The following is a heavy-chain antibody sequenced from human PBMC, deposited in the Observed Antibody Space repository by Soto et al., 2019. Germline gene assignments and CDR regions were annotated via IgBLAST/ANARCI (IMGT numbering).Heavy chain of an antibody. CDR3: VRDGTKTLRDWFDP. CDR2: IYATGTT. J-gene: IGHJ5*02. CDR1: CASISGFY. D-gene: IGHD1-1*01. V-gene: IGHV4-4*07. Sequence: LSLTCTVSCASISGFYWSWIRKSAGKGLEWIGRIYATGTTDYNPSPKSRVMMSVDTSKKQFSLKLRSVTAADTAVYYCVRDGTKTLRDWFDPWGQGISVTVSS.